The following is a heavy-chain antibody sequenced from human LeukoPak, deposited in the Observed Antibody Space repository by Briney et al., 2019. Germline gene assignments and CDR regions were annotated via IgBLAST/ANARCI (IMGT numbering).Heavy chain of an antibody. J-gene: IGHJ6*03. CDR1: GGTFSNYV. Sequence: ASVKVSCKASGGTFSNYVINWVRQAPGQGLEWMGWISAYNGNTNYAQKLQGRVTMTTDTSTSTAYMELRSLRSDDTAVYYCARDGRRYCSGGSCYYMDVWGKGTTVTVSS. CDR3: ARDGRRYCSGGSCYYMDV. D-gene: IGHD2-15*01. V-gene: IGHV1-18*01. CDR2: ISAYNGNT.